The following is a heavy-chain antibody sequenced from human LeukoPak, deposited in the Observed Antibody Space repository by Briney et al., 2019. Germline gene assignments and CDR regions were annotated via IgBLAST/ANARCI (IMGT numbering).Heavy chain of an antibody. CDR2: IYYSGST. J-gene: IGHJ4*02. CDR3: ARCGYYDFWSGYNPATFDY. D-gene: IGHD3-3*01. Sequence: SETLSLTCTVSGGSISSSSYYWGWIRQPPGKWLEWIGSIYYSGSTYYNPSLKSRVTISLDTSKNQFSLKLSSVTAADTAVYYCARCGYYDFWSGYNPATFDYWGQGTLVTVSS. V-gene: IGHV4-39*01. CDR1: GGSISSSSYY.